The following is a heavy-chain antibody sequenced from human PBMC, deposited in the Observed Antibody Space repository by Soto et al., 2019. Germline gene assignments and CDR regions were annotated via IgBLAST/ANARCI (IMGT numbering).Heavy chain of an antibody. Sequence: PGGSLRLSCAASGFTFSSYAMHWVRQAPGKGLEWVAVISYDGSNKYYADSVKGRFTISRDNSRNTLYLQMNSLRVEDTAVYYCAREVFCSSSSCQVRYGMDVWGQGTTVTVSS. CDR2: ISYDGSNK. CDR3: AREVFCSSSSCQVRYGMDV. CDR1: GFTFSSYA. V-gene: IGHV3-30*14. J-gene: IGHJ6*02. D-gene: IGHD2-2*01.